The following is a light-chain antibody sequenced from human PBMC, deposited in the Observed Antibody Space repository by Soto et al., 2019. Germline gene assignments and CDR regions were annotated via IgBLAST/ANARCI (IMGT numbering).Light chain of an antibody. V-gene: IGKV1-5*01. CDR1: QSINNW. Sequence: DIQMTQSPSTLSASVGDRVTITCRASQSINNWLAWYQQKPGKAPNLLIYDASSLVSGVPSRFSGSGSGTEFTLTISSLQPDDFATYYCQQYDNLPMYTFGQGTKVDIK. CDR3: QQYDNLPMYT. J-gene: IGKJ2*01. CDR2: DAS.